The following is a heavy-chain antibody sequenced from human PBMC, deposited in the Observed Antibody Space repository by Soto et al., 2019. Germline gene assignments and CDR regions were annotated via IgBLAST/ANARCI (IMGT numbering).Heavy chain of an antibody. J-gene: IGHJ3*02. D-gene: IGHD6-6*01. CDR1: GFTFSIYA. V-gene: IGHV3-23*01. CDR3: AKFKPQLSSGRNAFDI. CDR2: ISGSGGST. Sequence: GSLTLSCAASGFTFSIYAISLVRQAPGQGLEWVSGISGSGGSTYYADSVKGRVTISRDNSKNTLYLQMNSPRAEDTAVYYCAKFKPQLSSGRNAFDIWGQGTMVTVSS.